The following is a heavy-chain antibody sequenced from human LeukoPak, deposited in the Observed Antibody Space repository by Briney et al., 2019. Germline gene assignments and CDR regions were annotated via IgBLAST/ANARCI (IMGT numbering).Heavy chain of an antibody. V-gene: IGHV1-2*02. CDR3: AREGGDFTIFGVVTTVDY. J-gene: IGHJ4*02. CDR1: GYTFTGYY. D-gene: IGHD3-3*01. CDR2: INPNSGGT. Sequence: GGSLRLSCAASGYTFTGYYMHWMRQAPGQGLEWMGWINPNSGGTNYAQKFQGRVTMTRDTSISTAYMELSRLRSDDTAVYYCAREGGDFTIFGVVTTVDYWGQGTLVTVSS.